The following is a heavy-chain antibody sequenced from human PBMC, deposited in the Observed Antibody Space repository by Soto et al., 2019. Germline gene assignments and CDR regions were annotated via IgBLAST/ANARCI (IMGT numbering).Heavy chain of an antibody. CDR2: LSYTGSR. CDR1: GGSISSSNYY. D-gene: IGHD2-21*02. CDR3: ARLVVVTAVYFDY. V-gene: IGHV4-39*02. J-gene: IGHJ4*02. Sequence: QLQLQESGPGLVKPSETLSLTCTVSGGSISSSNYYWGWIRQPPGKGLEWIGSLSYTGSRYYKLSLKSRVSMSLDTSRNHFSLNLRSVTAADTAVYYCARLVVVTAVYFDYWGQGTLVTVSS.